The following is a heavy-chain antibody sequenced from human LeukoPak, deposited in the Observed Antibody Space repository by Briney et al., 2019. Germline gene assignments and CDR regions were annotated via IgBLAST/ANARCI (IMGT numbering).Heavy chain of an antibody. D-gene: IGHD3-3*01. Sequence: ASVKVSCKASGYTFTSYDINWVRQATGQGLEWMGWTNPNSGNTGYAQKFQGRVTMTRNTSISTAYMELSSLRSEDTAVYYCARAAKLRFLEWLSYYYYMDVWGKGTTVTVSS. V-gene: IGHV1-8*01. J-gene: IGHJ6*03. CDR3: ARAAKLRFLEWLSYYYYMDV. CDR2: TNPNSGNT. CDR1: GYTFTSYD.